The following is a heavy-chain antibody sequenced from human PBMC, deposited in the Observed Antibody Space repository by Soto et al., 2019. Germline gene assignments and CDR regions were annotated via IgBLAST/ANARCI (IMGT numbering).Heavy chain of an antibody. CDR3: AHTRYSSTSYYVDY. CDR2: IYWNDDK. Sequence: SGPRLVNPTQTLTLTCTFSGFSLTTSGVAVGWIRQPPGKALEWLALIYWNDDKRYSPSLKSRLTITKDTSKNHVVLTMTNVDPVDTATYYCAHTRYSSTSYYVDYWGQGTLVTFSS. J-gene: IGHJ4*02. D-gene: IGHD6-19*01. V-gene: IGHV2-5*01. CDR1: GFSLTTSGVA.